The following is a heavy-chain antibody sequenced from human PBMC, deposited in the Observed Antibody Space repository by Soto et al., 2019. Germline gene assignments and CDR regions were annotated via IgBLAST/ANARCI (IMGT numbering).Heavy chain of an antibody. V-gene: IGHV4-59*08. Sequence: PSETLSLTCTVSGGSISSYYWSWIRQPPGKGLEWIGYIYHSGSSNYNPSLKSRVTILLDTSKNQLSLKLSSVTAADTAVYYCARQRSVVVTPWLFDPCGQGTLVTVSS. CDR1: GGSISSYY. J-gene: IGHJ5*02. CDR2: IYHSGSS. CDR3: ARQRSVVVTPWLFDP. D-gene: IGHD2-15*01.